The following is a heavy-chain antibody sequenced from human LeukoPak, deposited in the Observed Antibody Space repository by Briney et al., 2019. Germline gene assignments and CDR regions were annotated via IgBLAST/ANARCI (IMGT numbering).Heavy chain of an antibody. CDR2: IYQSGST. J-gene: IGHJ4*02. Sequence: PSETLSLTCTVSGYSISSGYNWGWIRQPPGKGLEWVGNIYQSGSTNYNPSLKSRVTISLDTSKNQFSLRLSSVTAADTAVYFCARDSIHRRTTPFDCWGQGTLVTISS. CDR1: GYSISSGYN. D-gene: IGHD1-7*01. V-gene: IGHV4-38-2*02. CDR3: ARDSIHRRTTPFDC.